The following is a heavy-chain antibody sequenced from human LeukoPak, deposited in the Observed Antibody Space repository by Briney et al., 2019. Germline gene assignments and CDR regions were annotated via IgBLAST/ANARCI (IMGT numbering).Heavy chain of an antibody. CDR2: IYHSGST. Sequence: SETLSLTCAVSGGSISSSNWWSWVRQPPGKGLEWIGEIYHSGSTNYNPSLKSRVTISVDTSKNQFSLKLSSVTAADTAVYYCARGGGYYGSGSYYNNYYYYMDVWGKGTTVTVSS. CDR3: ARGGGYYGSGSYYNNYYYYMDV. D-gene: IGHD3-10*01. CDR1: GGSISSSNW. V-gene: IGHV4-4*02. J-gene: IGHJ6*03.